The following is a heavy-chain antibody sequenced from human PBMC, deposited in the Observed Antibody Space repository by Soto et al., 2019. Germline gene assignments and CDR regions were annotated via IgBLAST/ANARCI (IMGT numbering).Heavy chain of an antibody. J-gene: IGHJ4*02. CDR3: AKDREGYCSSTSCLYYFDS. CDR2: TSNSGST. CDR1: GFTFRNCA. D-gene: IGHD2-2*01. V-gene: IGHV3-23*01. Sequence: HPGGSLRLSCAASGFTFRNCAMNWFRQAPGRGLEWVSTTSNSGSTYYADAVKGRFTISRDISKNTLYLQMSSLRADDTALYYCAKDREGYCSSTSCLYYFDSWGPGTQVTVST.